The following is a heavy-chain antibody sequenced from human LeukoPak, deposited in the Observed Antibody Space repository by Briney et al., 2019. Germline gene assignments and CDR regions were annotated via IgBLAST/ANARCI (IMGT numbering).Heavy chain of an antibody. CDR1: GGSISSYH. CDR2: IYYSGST. D-gene: IGHD3/OR15-3a*01. CDR3: ARRSSFDLYFDY. V-gene: IGHV4-59*01. Sequence: PSETLSLTCTVSGGSISSYHWSWIRQPPGKGLEWIGYIYYSGSTNYNPSLMSRVTISVDTSKNQFSLRLSSVTAADRAVYYCARRSSFDLYFDYWGQGTLVTVSS. J-gene: IGHJ4*02.